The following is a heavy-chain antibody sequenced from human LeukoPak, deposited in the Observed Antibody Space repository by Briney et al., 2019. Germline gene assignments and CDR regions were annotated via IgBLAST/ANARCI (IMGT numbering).Heavy chain of an antibody. J-gene: IGHJ4*02. CDR1: GYTFTSYG. CDR3: ARDRTGYYDSWSGYSD. V-gene: IGHV1-18*01. Sequence: SVKVSCKASGYTFTSYGISWVRQAPGQGLEWMGWISAYNGNTNYAQKLQGRVTMTTDTSTSTAYMELRSLRSDDTAVYYCARDRTGYYDSWSGYSDWGQGTLVTVSS. D-gene: IGHD3-3*01. CDR2: ISAYNGNT.